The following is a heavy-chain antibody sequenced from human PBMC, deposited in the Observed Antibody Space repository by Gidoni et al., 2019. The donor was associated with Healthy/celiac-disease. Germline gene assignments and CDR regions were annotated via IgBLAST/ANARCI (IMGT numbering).Heavy chain of an antibody. Sequence: EVQLVESGGGLVKPGGSLRLSCAASGFTFSNAWMSWVRQAPGKGLEWVGRIKSKTDGGTTDYAAPVKGRFTISRDDSKNTLYLQMNSLKTEDTAVYYCTTVVGGILGYCSGGSCSWLDYWGQGTLVTVSS. CDR2: IKSKTDGGTT. J-gene: IGHJ4*02. V-gene: IGHV3-15*01. CDR3: TTVVGGILGYCSGGSCSWLDY. CDR1: GFTFSNAW. D-gene: IGHD2-15*01.